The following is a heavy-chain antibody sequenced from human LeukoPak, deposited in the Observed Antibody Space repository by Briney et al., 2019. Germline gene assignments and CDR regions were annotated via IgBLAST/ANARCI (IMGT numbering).Heavy chain of an antibody. CDR1: GFTFSSYS. Sequence: PGGSLRLSCAASGFTFSSYSMNWVRQAPGKGLEWVSSISSSSSYIYYADSVKGRFTISRDNAKNSLYLQMNSLRAEDTAVYYCARATLTFGGVIDYWGQGTLVTVSS. CDR3: ARATLTFGGVIDY. V-gene: IGHV3-21*01. J-gene: IGHJ4*02. CDR2: ISSSSSYI. D-gene: IGHD3-16*01.